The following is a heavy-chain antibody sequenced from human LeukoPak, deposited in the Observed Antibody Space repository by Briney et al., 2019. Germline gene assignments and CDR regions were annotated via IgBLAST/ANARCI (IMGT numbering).Heavy chain of an antibody. CDR1: GFTFSSYS. D-gene: IGHD6-13*01. CDR2: SSSIYI. V-gene: IGHV3-21*04. CDR3: AKDYSSSWYEIFSYMDV. J-gene: IGHJ6*03. Sequence: GGSLRLSCAASGFTFSSYSMRWVRQAPGKGLEWVSSSSSIYIYYADSLKGRFTISRDNAKNSLYLQMNSLRAEDMALYYCAKDYSSSWYEIFSYMDVWGKGTTVTVSS.